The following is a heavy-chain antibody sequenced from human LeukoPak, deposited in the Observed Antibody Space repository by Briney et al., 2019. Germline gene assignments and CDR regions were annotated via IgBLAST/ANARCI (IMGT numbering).Heavy chain of an antibody. CDR1: GFIFDDYG. Sequence: GGSLRLSCAASGFIFDDYGMNWVRQAPGKGLEWVSGISWNSASVDYADSVKGRFTIFRDNSKNTVYLQMNSLRVEDTAVYYCAKSLYGGCDYWGQGTVVTVSS. CDR3: AKSLYGGCDY. J-gene: IGHJ4*02. V-gene: IGHV3-9*01. CDR2: ISWNSASV. D-gene: IGHD3-16*02.